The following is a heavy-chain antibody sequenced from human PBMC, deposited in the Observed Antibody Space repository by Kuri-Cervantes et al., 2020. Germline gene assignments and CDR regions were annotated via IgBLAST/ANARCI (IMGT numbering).Heavy chain of an antibody. Sequence: GDSLKISCAASGFTFGSYTMSWVRQAPGKGLEWVSAISASGSSTYYADPVKGRFTISRDNAKNSLYLQMNSLRAEDTAVYYCARDSAALHLLTLDYWGQGTLVTVSS. CDR3: ARDSAALHLLTLDY. CDR1: GFTFGSYT. D-gene: IGHD6-13*01. J-gene: IGHJ4*02. V-gene: IGHV3-23*01. CDR2: ISASGSST.